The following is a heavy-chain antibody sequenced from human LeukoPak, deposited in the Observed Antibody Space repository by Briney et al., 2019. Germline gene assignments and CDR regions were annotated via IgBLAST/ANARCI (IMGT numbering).Heavy chain of an antibody. J-gene: IGHJ4*02. CDR1: GVSFSGYA. V-gene: IGHV3-33*01. CDR2: IKYDASDE. D-gene: IGHD1-26*01. Sequence: GGSLRLSCAVSGVSFSGYAMHWVRQAPGKGLEWMGLIKYDASDEYYADSVKGRFTISRDDSRNTLYLQMTSLRAEDTAVYYCARGQSVGWEIGVCDFWGQGSLVTVAS. CDR3: ARGQSVGWEIGVCDF.